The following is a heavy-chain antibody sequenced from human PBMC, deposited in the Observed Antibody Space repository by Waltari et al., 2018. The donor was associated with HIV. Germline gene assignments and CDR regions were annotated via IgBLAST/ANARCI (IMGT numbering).Heavy chain of an antibody. CDR2: IYSGGST. V-gene: IGHV3-66*02. J-gene: IGHJ6*02. CDR1: GFTVSSNY. CDR3: ARVSSSDYYYGMDV. Sequence: EVQLVESGGGLVQPGGSLRLSCAASGFTVSSNYMSWVRQAPGKGLEWVSVIYSGGSTYYADSVKGRFTISRDNSKNTLYLQMNSLRAEDTAVYYCARVSSSDYYYGMDVWGQGTTVTVSS. D-gene: IGHD6-6*01.